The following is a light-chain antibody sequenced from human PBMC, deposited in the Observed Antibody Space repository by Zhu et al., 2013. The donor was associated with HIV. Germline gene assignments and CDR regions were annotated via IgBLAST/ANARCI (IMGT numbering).Light chain of an antibody. J-gene: IGLJ2*01. CDR1: SGHSNYA. V-gene: IGLV4-69*01. Sequence: QLVLTQSPSASASLGASVKLTCTLTSGHSNYAIAWHQQQPEKGPRFLMKLNNDGSHNRGDGVPDRFSGSSSGTERYLSISGLQSEDEADYYCQTWGTGIVVFGGGTKLTVL. CDR2: LNNDGSH. CDR3: QTWGTGIVV.